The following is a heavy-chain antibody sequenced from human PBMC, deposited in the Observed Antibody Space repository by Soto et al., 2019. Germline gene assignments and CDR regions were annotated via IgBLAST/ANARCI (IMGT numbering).Heavy chain of an antibody. CDR2: ISAYNGNT. CDR3: ARGGQRITMMVVVIGAFDI. CDR1: GYTFTSYG. Sequence: ASVKVSCKASGYTFTSYGISWVRQAPGQGLEWMGWISAYNGNTNYAQKLQGRVTMTTDTSTSTAYMELRSLRSDDTAVYYCARGGQRITMMVVVIGAFDIWGQGTMVTVSS. J-gene: IGHJ3*02. V-gene: IGHV1-18*04. D-gene: IGHD3-22*01.